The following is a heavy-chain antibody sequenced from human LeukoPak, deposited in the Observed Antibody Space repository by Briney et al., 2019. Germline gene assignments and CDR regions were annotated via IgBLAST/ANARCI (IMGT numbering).Heavy chain of an antibody. CDR3: AGGHYYGSGSYYDY. CDR2: IYYSGST. D-gene: IGHD3-10*01. V-gene: IGHV4-59*05. Sequence: PSETLSLTCTVSGGSISSYYWSWIRQPPGKGLEWIGSIYYSGSTYYNPSLKSRVTISVDTSKNQFSLKLSSVTAADTAVYYCAGGHYYGSGSYYDYWGQGTLVTVSS. J-gene: IGHJ4*02. CDR1: GGSISSYY.